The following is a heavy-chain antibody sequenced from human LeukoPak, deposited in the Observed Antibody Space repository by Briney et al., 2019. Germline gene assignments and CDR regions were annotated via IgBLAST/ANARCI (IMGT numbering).Heavy chain of an antibody. Sequence: SETLSLTCTVSGGSISPYFWSWFRQPPGKGLEWIGYISYTGSTIYSPSLKSRVTISVDTSKNQFSLQLTSVTAADAAVYYCARDDYRGVTNFDPWGQGTLVTVSS. CDR1: GGSISPYF. D-gene: IGHD3-10*01. CDR3: ARDDYRGVTNFDP. V-gene: IGHV4-59*01. CDR2: ISYTGST. J-gene: IGHJ5*02.